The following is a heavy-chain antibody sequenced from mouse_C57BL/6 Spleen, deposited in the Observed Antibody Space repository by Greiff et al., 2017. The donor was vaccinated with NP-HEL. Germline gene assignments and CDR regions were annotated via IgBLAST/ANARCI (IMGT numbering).Heavy chain of an antibody. CDR1: GYTFTSYW. J-gene: IGHJ4*01. CDR3: AMRWTDYAWYYAMDY. V-gene: IGHV1-64*01. CDR2: IHPNSGST. Sequence: QVQLQQPGAELVKPGASVKLSCKASGYTFTSYWMHWVKQRPGQGLEWIGMIHPNSGSTNYNEKCKSKATLTVDKSSSTAYMQLSSLTSEDSAVYYRAMRWTDYAWYYAMDYWGQGTSVTVAS. D-gene: IGHD1-1*02.